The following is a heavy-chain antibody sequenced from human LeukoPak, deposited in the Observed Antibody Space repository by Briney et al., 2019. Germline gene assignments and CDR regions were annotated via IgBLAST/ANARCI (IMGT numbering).Heavy chain of an antibody. CDR2: IWYDGSNK. J-gene: IGHJ1*01. Sequence: GRSLRLSCAASGFTFSSYGMHWVRQAPGKGLEWVAVIWYDGSNKYYADSVKGRFTISRDNSKNTLYLQMNSLRAEDTAVYYCARGKDVGYDYVWGSYRQAEYFQHWGQGTLVTVSS. V-gene: IGHV3-33*01. CDR1: GFTFSSYG. D-gene: IGHD3-16*01. CDR3: ARGKDVGYDYVWGSYRQAEYFQH.